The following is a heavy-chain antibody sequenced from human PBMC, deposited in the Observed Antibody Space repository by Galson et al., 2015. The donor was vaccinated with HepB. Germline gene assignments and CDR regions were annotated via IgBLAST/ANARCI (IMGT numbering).Heavy chain of an antibody. Sequence: SVKVSCKASGYTFTSYYMHWVRQAPGQGLEWMGIINPSGGSTSYAQKFQGRVTMTRDTSTSTVYMELSSLRSEDTAVYYCARGHVLRFLEWLKGVMDVWGKGTTVTVSS. D-gene: IGHD3-3*01. J-gene: IGHJ6*03. V-gene: IGHV1-46*01. CDR2: INPSGGST. CDR3: ARGHVLRFLEWLKGVMDV. CDR1: GYTFTSYY.